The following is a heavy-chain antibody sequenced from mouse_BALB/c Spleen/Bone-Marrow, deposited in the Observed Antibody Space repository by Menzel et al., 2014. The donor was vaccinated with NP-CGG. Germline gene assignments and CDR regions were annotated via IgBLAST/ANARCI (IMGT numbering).Heavy chain of an antibody. J-gene: IGHJ2*01. D-gene: IGHD1-1*01. CDR2: INSNGGST. V-gene: IGHV5-6-3*01. CDR1: GFTFSSYG. CDR3: ARERYYGNGRIFEY. Sequence: DVKLVESGGGLVQPGGSLKLSCAASGFTFSSYGMSWVRQTPDKRLELVATINSNGGSTYYPESVKGRFTISRDNAKNTLYLQMSSLKSEDTAMYYCARERYYGNGRIFEYWGQGTTLTVSS.